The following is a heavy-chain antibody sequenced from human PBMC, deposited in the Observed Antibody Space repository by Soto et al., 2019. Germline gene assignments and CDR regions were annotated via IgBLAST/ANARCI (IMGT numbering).Heavy chain of an antibody. J-gene: IGHJ6*02. V-gene: IGHV1-46*01. D-gene: IGHD5-12*01. CDR1: GYTFTSYY. CDR3: ARVYSGYGGVAGPYYYYGMDV. Sequence: ASVKVSFKASGYTFTSYYMHWVRQAPGQGLEWMGIINLSGGSTSYAQKFQGRVTMTRDTSTSTVYMELSSLRSEDTAVYCCARVYSGYGGVAGPYYYYGMDVWGQGTTVTVSS. CDR2: INLSGGST.